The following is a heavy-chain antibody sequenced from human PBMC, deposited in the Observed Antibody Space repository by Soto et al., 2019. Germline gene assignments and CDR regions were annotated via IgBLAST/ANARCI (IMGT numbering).Heavy chain of an antibody. Sequence: PGGSLRLSCAASGFTFNNYGMSWVRQAPGKGLEWVSAITDSGGSTYYADSVRGRFTISRDNSKNTVYLQMNSLRAEDTAVYYCAKAATVVTLYYFDYWGQGTLVTVYS. CDR3: AKAATVVTLYYFDY. V-gene: IGHV3-23*01. CDR2: ITDSGGST. CDR1: GFTFNNYG. D-gene: IGHD4-17*01. J-gene: IGHJ4*02.